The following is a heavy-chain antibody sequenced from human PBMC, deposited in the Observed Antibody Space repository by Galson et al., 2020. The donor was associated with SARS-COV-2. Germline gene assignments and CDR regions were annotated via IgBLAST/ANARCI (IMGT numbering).Heavy chain of an antibody. CDR2: ISYEGSIK. Sequence: GGSLRLSCAVSGFTFNNHGIHWVRQAPGKGLEWVALISYEGSIKHYADSVKGRFTIARDSSKNTVFLQINSLRPDDTAVYYCAKEKEVLHLHYYAMDVWGQGTTVTVS. CDR3: AKEKEVLHLHYYAMDV. D-gene: IGHD1-26*01. CDR1: GFTFNNHG. V-gene: IGHV3-30*18. J-gene: IGHJ6*02.